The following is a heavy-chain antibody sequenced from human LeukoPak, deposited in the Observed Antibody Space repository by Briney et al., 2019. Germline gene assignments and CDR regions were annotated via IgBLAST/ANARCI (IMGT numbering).Heavy chain of an antibody. CDR3: ARMSMDSVIVTNFFDS. CDR1: AYIFTNHY. V-gene: IGHV1-46*01. D-gene: IGHD2/OR15-2a*01. CDR2: IHPSGGST. Sequence: AAVTLSFTSSAYIFTNHYMHWVRLAPGQGLGWMGVIHPSGGSTSYAPTFPGRVVMTKDTATSTVYLDMRSLRFENTALYYCARMSMDSVIVTNFFDSWGQGTTVTVSS. J-gene: IGHJ4*02.